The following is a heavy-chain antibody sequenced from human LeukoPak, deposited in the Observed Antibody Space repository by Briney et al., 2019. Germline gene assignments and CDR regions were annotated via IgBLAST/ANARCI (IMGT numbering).Heavy chain of an antibody. CDR1: GFTFSSYA. J-gene: IGHJ4*02. CDR2: ISGGGANP. CDR3: AKASAHDIDPFDS. V-gene: IGHV3-23*01. Sequence: GGSLRLSCAASGFTFSSYAMNWVRQAPGKGLEWVSGISGGGANPFYADSVTGRFIISRDNSKDTLNLQMNSLRVEDTAVYYCAKASAHDIDPFDSWGQGTLVTVSS.